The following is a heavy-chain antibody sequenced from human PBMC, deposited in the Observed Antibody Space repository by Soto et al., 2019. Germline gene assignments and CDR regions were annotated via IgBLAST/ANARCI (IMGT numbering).Heavy chain of an antibody. D-gene: IGHD2-2*01. CDR1: GFTFSSYA. CDR2: ISYDGSNK. Sequence: GGSLRLSCAASGFTFSSYAMHWVRQAPGKGLEWVAVISYDGSNKYYADSVKGRFTISRDNSKNTLYLQMNSLRAEDTAVYYCARSVVPAANDYYYYGMDVWGQGTTVTVSS. J-gene: IGHJ6*02. V-gene: IGHV3-30-3*01. CDR3: ARSVVPAANDYYYYGMDV.